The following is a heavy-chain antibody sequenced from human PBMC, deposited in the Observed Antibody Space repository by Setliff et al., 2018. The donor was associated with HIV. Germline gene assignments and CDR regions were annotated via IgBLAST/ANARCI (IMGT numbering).Heavy chain of an antibody. CDR1: GGSFRGYH. V-gene: IGHV4-34*01. Sequence: SETLSLTCAVYGGSFRGYHWSWIRQPPEKGLEWIGEINHTGSTNYNPSLKGRITISVDTSKNQFSLNLTSVTAADTAVYYCARSKTFYDFWGGYYTHGAFKIWGLGTMVTVSS. CDR2: INHTGST. D-gene: IGHD3-3*01. J-gene: IGHJ3*02. CDR3: ARSKTFYDFWGGYYTHGAFKI.